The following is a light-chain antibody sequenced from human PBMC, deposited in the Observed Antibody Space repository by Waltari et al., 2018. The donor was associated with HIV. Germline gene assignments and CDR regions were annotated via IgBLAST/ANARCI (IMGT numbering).Light chain of an antibody. CDR3: QQTYTYPPT. J-gene: IGKJ5*01. Sequence: DIELTQSHSSLSASVGDTVAITCRSSQSVSEYLNWYQATPGSPPKLLIFGASKLHSGVPSRFSGSGSAAVYTLTVTGLQRDDFGTYFCQQTYTYPPTFGQGTDLE. CDR1: QSVSEY. CDR2: GAS. V-gene: IGKV1-39*01.